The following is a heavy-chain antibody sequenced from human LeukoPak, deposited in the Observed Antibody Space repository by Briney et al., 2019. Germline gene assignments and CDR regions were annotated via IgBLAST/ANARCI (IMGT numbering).Heavy chain of an antibody. CDR3: ARGGAWRRLDAFDL. Sequence: PGGSLRLSCAASGFTFSTYAMHWVRQTPGKGLEWVAVVSFDGTSKYYADSVKGRLTISRDNSKNTLYLQMNNVRTEDTAVYSCARGGAWRRLDAFDLWGQGTVVTVSS. CDR1: GFTFSTYA. J-gene: IGHJ3*01. V-gene: IGHV3-30-3*01. CDR2: VSFDGTSK. D-gene: IGHD5-12*01.